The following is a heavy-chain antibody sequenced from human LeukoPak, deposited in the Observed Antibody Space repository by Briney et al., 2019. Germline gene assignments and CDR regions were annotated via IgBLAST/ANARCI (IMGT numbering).Heavy chain of an antibody. V-gene: IGHV4-34*01. J-gene: IGHJ4*02. Sequence: PETLSLTCAVYGGSFSGYYWSWIRQPPGKGLEWIGEINHSGSTNYNPSLKSRVTISVDTSKNQFSLKLSSVTAADTAVYYCARGLIAVAGTDYWGQGTLVTVSS. CDR3: ARGLIAVAGTDY. CDR1: GGSFSGYY. D-gene: IGHD6-19*01. CDR2: INHSGST.